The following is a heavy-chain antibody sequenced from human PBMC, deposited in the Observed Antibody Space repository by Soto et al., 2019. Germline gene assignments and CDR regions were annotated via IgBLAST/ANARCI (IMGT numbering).Heavy chain of an antibody. CDR3: ARAGSSGYYLDY. V-gene: IGHV4-59*08. CDR2: IYYSGST. Sequence: TSETLSLTCAVSGGSISSYYWSWIRQPPGKGLEWIGYIYYSGSTNYNPSLKSRVTISVDTSKNQFSLKLSSVTAADTAVYYCARAGSSGYYLDYWGQGTLVTVS. J-gene: IGHJ4*02. D-gene: IGHD3-22*01. CDR1: GGSISSYY.